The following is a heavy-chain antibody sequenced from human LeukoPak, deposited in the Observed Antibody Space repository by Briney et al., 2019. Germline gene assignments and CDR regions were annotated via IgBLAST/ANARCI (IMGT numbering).Heavy chain of an antibody. CDR2: IYSDGST. D-gene: IGHD2-21*01. CDR1: GFSVSNNY. CDR3: AKVSDTYCGGDCYRYYFDY. Sequence: GGSLRLSCAASGFSVSNNYMSWVRQAPGKGLEFVSVIYSDGSTYYADSVKGRFTISRDNSKNTLYLQMNSLRAEDTAVYYCAKVSDTYCGGDCYRYYFDYWGQGTLVTVSS. V-gene: IGHV3-53*01. J-gene: IGHJ4*02.